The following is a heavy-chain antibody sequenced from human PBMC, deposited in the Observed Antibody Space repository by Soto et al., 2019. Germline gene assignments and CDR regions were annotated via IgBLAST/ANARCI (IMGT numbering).Heavy chain of an antibody. J-gene: IGHJ4*02. V-gene: IGHV3-7*01. CDR2: IKQDGSER. CDR3: ARVVGATNTLHN. D-gene: IGHD1-26*01. CDR1: GFTFSWYW. Sequence: EVQLVESGGGLVQPEGSLRLSCVDSGFTFSWYWMSWVRQAPGKGLEWVAKIKQDGSERHYADSLKGRFTISRDNAKNSLYLQISSLRAEDTAVYYCARVVGATNTLHNWGQGTLVTVSS.